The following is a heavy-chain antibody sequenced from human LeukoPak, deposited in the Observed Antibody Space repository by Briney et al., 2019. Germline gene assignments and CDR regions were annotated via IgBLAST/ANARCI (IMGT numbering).Heavy chain of an antibody. D-gene: IGHD4/OR15-4a*01. CDR2: IKPDGSAK. CDR3: ARGPSDYRYFDC. V-gene: IGHV3-7*01. Sequence: ALTLSCGASGFTFTTYWMSWLRQAPANGREGVANIKPDGSAKYYVDSVRGRFTISRDNADNSLSLQMNSLRAEDTAVYFCARGPSDYRYFDCWGQGTLVTVSS. CDR1: GFTFTTYW. J-gene: IGHJ4*02.